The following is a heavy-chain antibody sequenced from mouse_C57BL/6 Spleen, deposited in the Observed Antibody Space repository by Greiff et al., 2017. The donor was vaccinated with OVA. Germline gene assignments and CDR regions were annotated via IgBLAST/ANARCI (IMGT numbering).Heavy chain of an antibody. V-gene: IGHV5-9*01. CDR1: GFTFSRYT. J-gene: IGHJ4*01. CDR3: ATGGNYRDYYAMDY. Sequence: EVKVVESGGGLVKPGGSLKLSCAASGFTFSRYTMSWVRQTPEKRLEWVATISGGGGNTYYPDSVKGRFTISRDNAKNTLYLQMSSLRSEDTALYYCATGGNYRDYYAMDYWGQGTSVTVSS. D-gene: IGHD2-1*01. CDR2: ISGGGGNT.